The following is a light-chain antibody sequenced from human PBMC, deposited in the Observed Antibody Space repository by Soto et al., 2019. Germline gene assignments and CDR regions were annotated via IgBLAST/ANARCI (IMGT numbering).Light chain of an antibody. J-gene: IGKJ3*01. CDR1: QSVSSSY. CDR3: QQYGSSPRFT. Sequence: EIVLTQSPGTLSLSPGERATLSCRASQSVSSSYLAWYQQKPGQAPRLLIYGASSRATGIPDRFSGSGSGTNFTLNISRLEPEDLAVYYCQQYGSSPRFTFGPGTKVDIK. V-gene: IGKV3-20*01. CDR2: GAS.